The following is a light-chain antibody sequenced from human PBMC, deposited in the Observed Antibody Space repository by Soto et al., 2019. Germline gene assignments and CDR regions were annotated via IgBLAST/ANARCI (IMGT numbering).Light chain of an antibody. CDR1: QSLLHSNGYNY. Sequence: VMTQSPLSLPVTLGQPASISCRSSQSLLHSNGYNYLDWYLQKPGQSPQLLIYLGSNRASGVPDRFSGSGSGTDLTLKISRVEAEDVGVYYCMQALQTPPTFGQGTKVDIK. J-gene: IGKJ1*01. CDR3: MQALQTPPT. V-gene: IGKV2-28*01. CDR2: LGS.